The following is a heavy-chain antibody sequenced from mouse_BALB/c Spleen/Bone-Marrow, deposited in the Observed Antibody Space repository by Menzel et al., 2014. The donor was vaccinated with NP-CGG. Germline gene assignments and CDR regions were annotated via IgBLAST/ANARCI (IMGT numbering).Heavy chain of an antibody. V-gene: IGHV1-5*01. CDR3: TTLARSDFDY. CDR1: GYTFSNYW. D-gene: IGHD3-1*01. J-gene: IGHJ2*01. Sequence: SGTVLARPGAAVKMSCKASGYTFSNYWMHWVKQRPGQGLEWIGTIYPGNSDTTYNQKFKGKAKLTAVTSTRTAYMELSSLTNEDSAVYYCTTLARSDFDYWGQGNTLTV. CDR2: IYPGNSDT.